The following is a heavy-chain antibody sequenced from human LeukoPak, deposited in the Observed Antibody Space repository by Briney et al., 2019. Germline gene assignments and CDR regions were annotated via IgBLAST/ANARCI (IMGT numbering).Heavy chain of an antibody. V-gene: IGHV4-38-2*02. J-gene: IGHJ5*02. CDR3: ARAGYSSSWYVHWFDP. CDR1: GYSITSGYY. Sequence: SETLSLTCTVSGYSITSGYYWGWIRQSPGKGLEWIGSIYYIGSTNYNPSLKSRVTISVDTSKNQFSMKLSSVTAADTAVYYCARAGYSSSWYVHWFDPWGQGTLVTVSS. D-gene: IGHD6-13*01. CDR2: IYYIGST.